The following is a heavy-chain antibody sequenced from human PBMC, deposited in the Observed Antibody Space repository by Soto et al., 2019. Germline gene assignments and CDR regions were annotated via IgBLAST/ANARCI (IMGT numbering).Heavy chain of an antibody. D-gene: IGHD6-13*01. J-gene: IGHJ6*02. CDR1: GYTFTGYY. V-gene: IGHV1-2*04. CDR3: ARDLSIAAADMEGMDV. Sequence: ASVKVSCKASGYTFTGYYMHWVRQAPGQGLEWMGWINPNSGGTNYAQKFQGWVTMTRDTSISTAYMELSRLRSDDTAVYYCARDLSIAAADMEGMDVWGQGTTVTVS. CDR2: INPNSGGT.